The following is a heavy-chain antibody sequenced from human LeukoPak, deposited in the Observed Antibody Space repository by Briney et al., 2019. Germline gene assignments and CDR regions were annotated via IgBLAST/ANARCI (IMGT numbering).Heavy chain of an antibody. J-gene: IGHJ4*02. V-gene: IGHV4-39*07. CDR1: GGSISSSSYY. CDR3: ARGRRGVYFDY. CDR2: IYYSGST. Sequence: TPSETLSLTCTVPGGSISSSSYYWGWIRQPPGKGLEWIGSIYYSGSTYYNPSLKSRVTISVDTSKNQFSLKLSSVTAADTAVYYCARGRRGVYFDYWGQGTLVTVSS.